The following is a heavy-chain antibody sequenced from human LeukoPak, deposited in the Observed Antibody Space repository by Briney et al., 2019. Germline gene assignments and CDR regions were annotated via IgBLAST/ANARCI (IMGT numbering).Heavy chain of an antibody. CDR1: EFTFSSYG. J-gene: IGHJ4*02. CDR3: AREGAYCRSTSCYLDY. Sequence: QPGRSLRLSCAASEFTFSSYGMHWVRQAPGKGLEWVAVIWYDGSNKYYADSVRSRFTISRDNSKNTLYLQMNSLRAEDTAVYYCAREGAYCRSTSCYLDYWGQGTLVTVSS. CDR2: IWYDGSNK. D-gene: IGHD2-2*01. V-gene: IGHV3-33*01.